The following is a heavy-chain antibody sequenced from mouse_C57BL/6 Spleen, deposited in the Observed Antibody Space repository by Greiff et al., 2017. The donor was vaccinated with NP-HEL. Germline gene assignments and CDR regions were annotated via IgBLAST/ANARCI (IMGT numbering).Heavy chain of an antibody. CDR3: AIHKAAQATAMDY. V-gene: IGHV5-9*01. Sequence: EVKLVESGGGLVKPGGSLKPSCAASGFTFSSYTMSWVRQTPEKRLEWVATISGGGGNTYYPDSVKGRFTISRDNAKNTLYLQMSSLRSEDTALYYCAIHKAAQATAMDYWGQGTPVTVSS. D-gene: IGHD3-2*02. CDR1: GFTFSSYT. CDR2: ISGGGGNT. J-gene: IGHJ4*01.